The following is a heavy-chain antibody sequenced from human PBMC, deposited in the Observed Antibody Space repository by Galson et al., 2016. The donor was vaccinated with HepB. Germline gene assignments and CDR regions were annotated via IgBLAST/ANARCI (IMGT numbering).Heavy chain of an antibody. D-gene: IGHD6-19*01. Sequence: SLRLSCAASGFTFSSYWMTWVRQAPGKGLEWVAHIKHDGSEKYYVDSVRGRFTISRDNAKNSLYVQMNSLSAEDTAVYYCARFSGWYNGDFDYWGQGTLVTVSS. J-gene: IGHJ4*02. CDR2: IKHDGSEK. V-gene: IGHV3-7*04. CDR1: GFTFSSYW. CDR3: ARFSGWYNGDFDY.